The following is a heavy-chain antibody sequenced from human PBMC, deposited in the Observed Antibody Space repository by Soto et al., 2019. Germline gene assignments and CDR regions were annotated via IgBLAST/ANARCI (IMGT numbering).Heavy chain of an antibody. CDR1: GFTFSSYG. D-gene: IGHD2-2*01. V-gene: IGHV3-33*01. J-gene: IGHJ6*02. CDR2: IWYDGSNK. CDR3: ARDPVPYYYYGIDV. Sequence: QVQLVESGGGVVQPGRSLRLSCAASGFTFSSYGMHWVRQAPGKGLEWVAVIWYDGSNKYYADSVKGRFTISRDKSKNTLDLQMNSLRAEDTAVYYCARDPVPYYYYGIDVWGQGTTVSVSS.